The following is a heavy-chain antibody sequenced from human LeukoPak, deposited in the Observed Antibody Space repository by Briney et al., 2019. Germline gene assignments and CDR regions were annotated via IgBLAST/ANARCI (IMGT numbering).Heavy chain of an antibody. CDR2: ISAYNGNT. J-gene: IGHJ2*01. V-gene: IGHV1-18*04. D-gene: IGHD3-22*01. CDR3: ARGYYDSSGFWYFDL. CDR1: GYTFTSYG. Sequence: ASVKVSCKASGYTFTSYGISWVRQAPGQGLEWMGWISAYNGNTNYAQKPQGRVTMTTDTSTSTAYMELRSLRSDDTAVYYCARGYYDSSGFWYFDLWGRGTLVTVSS.